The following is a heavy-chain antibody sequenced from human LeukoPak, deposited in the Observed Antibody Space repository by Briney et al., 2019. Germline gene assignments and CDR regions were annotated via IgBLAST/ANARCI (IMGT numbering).Heavy chain of an antibody. V-gene: IGHV3-30*18. Sequence: GGSLRLSCAASGFTFSSYGIHWVRQAPGKGLEWVAVIYDGSNKYYADSVKGRFTISRDNSKNTLYLQMNSLRAEDTAVYYCAKWLPYYYDSSDAFDIWGQGTMVTVSS. CDR2: IYDGSNK. J-gene: IGHJ3*02. D-gene: IGHD3-22*01. CDR1: GFTFSSYG. CDR3: AKWLPYYYDSSDAFDI.